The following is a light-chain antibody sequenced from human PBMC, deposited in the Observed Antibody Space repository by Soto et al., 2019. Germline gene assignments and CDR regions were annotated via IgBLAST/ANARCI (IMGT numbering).Light chain of an antibody. CDR1: HDMSTY. CDR2: EAS. V-gene: IGKV1-9*01. J-gene: IGKJ5*01. CDR3: QHPNSLPFT. Sequence: DIQMTQSPSLLSASVVDRVNSTCRASHDMSTYLAWYQQKPGKAPKLMIYEASTLQSGVPSSFSGSGSGTEFTLTISGLLPEDFATYHCQHPNSLPFTFGHGTLLDTK.